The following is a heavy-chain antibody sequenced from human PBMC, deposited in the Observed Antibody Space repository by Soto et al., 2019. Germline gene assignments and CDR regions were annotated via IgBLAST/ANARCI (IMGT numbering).Heavy chain of an antibody. CDR1: GINFNSFE. D-gene: IGHD6-6*01. Sequence: AGGAPRLSRAAPGINFNSFENKWVRPGPGEGAEGGLCINSNGSTIYYADSVKVRFTISRDNAKNSLYLQMNSLRAEDTAVYYCARGTFGSSFGGYYYYYYGMDVWGQGTTVTVSS. CDR3: ARGTFGSSFGGYYYYYYGMDV. V-gene: IGHV3-48*03. J-gene: IGHJ6*02. CDR2: INSNGSTI.